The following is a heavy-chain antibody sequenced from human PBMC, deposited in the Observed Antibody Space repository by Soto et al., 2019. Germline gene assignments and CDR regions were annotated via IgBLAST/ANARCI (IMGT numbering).Heavy chain of an antibody. CDR1: FCAIGSGSS. V-gene: IGHV4-38-2*01. J-gene: IGHJ4*02. CDR3: ARTVVVVVSNIPDYFDY. Sequence: PYVMRSRTWAVSFCAIGSGSSCGWNQPSPGKGLEWIGGMHNSGRAHYSPSLKSRVSISLDRSKNQFSLKMNSVSAADTAMYYCARTVVVVVSNIPDYFDYWGQGAQVTVAS. D-gene: IGHD2-21*01. CDR2: MHNSGRA.